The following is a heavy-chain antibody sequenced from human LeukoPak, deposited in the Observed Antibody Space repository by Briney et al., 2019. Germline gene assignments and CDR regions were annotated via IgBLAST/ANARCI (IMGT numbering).Heavy chain of an antibody. D-gene: IGHD6-13*01. CDR3: ARASGIAAAVTDY. J-gene: IGHJ4*02. Sequence: IGEIYHSGSTNYNPSLKSRVTISVDKSKNQFSLKLSSVTAADTAVYYCARASGIAAAVTDYWGQGTLVTVSS. V-gene: IGHV4-4*02. CDR2: IYHSGST.